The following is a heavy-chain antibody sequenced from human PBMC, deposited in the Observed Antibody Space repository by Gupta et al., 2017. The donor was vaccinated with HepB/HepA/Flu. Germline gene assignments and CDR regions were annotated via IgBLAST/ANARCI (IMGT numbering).Heavy chain of an antibody. Sequence: QVQLVQSGAEVKKPGASVKVSCKVSGYTLTDLSMHWVRQAPGKGREWMGGFDPEDGETIYAQKFQGRVTMTEDTSTDTAYMELSSLRSEDTAVYYCATARWGYNWNYGRGYYYYYYYMDVWGKGTTVTVSS. D-gene: IGHD1-7*01. CDR3: ATARWGYNWNYGRGYYYYYYYMDV. V-gene: IGHV1-24*01. J-gene: IGHJ6*03. CDR1: GYTLTDLS. CDR2: FDPEDGET.